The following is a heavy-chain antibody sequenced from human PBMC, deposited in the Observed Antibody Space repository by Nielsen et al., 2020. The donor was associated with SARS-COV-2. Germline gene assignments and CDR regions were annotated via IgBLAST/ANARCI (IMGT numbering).Heavy chain of an antibody. CDR2: ISSRSDYI. V-gene: IGHV3-21*01. CDR1: GFIFSDYN. J-gene: IGHJ3*02. CDR3: ARWWQQLTLPGTDAFDI. Sequence: GGSLRLSCAASGFIFSDYNMNWVRQAPGKGLEWVSFISSRSDYIYYADSMKGRFTISRDNAKNSLFLQMNRLRAEDTAVYYCARWWQQLTLPGTDAFDIWGQGTMVTVSS. D-gene: IGHD6-13*01.